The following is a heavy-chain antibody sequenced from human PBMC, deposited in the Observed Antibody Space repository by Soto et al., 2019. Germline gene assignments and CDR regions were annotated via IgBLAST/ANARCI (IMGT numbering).Heavy chain of an antibody. D-gene: IGHD3-10*01. CDR1: GGSISSYY. J-gene: IGHJ4*02. Sequence: SETLSLTCTVSGGSISSYYWSWIRQPPGKGLEWIGYIYYSGSTNYNPSLKSRVTISVDTSKNHFSLKLSSVTAADTAVYYCASMAYGSGSTYYFDYWGQGTLVTVSS. V-gene: IGHV4-59*01. CDR3: ASMAYGSGSTYYFDY. CDR2: IYYSGST.